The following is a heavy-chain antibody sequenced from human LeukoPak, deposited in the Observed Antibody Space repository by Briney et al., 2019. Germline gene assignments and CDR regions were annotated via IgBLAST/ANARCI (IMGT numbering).Heavy chain of an antibody. V-gene: IGHV3-9*01. Sequence: PGGSLRLSCEASGFTFDDYAMHWVRQAPGKGLEWVSGISWNSGSMGYADSVKGRFTISRDNAKNSLYLQMNSLRAEDTAIYYCAKEYTGTFSPFPSYFDNWGQGTLVTVSS. CDR1: GFTFDDYA. CDR2: ISWNSGSM. CDR3: AKEYTGTFSPFPSYFDN. D-gene: IGHD1-26*01. J-gene: IGHJ4*02.